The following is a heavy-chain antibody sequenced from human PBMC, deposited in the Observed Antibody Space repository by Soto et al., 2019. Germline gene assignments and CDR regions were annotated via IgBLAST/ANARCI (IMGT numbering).Heavy chain of an antibody. CDR3: ATRTAPTGRYYLDS. CDR1: GFNVSRNY. J-gene: IGHJ4*02. V-gene: IGHV3-53*01. D-gene: IGHD1-1*01. Sequence: LRLSCAASGFNVSRNYMNWIRQAPGKGLEWVALVFTDDNKFYADSVKGRFTISRDSSKNTLSLQMDSLRVEDTAVYYCATRTAPTGRYYLDSWGQGTLVTVSS. CDR2: VFTDDNK.